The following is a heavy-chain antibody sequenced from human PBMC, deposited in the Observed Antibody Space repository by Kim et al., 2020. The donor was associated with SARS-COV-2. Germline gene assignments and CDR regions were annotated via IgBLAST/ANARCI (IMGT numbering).Heavy chain of an antibody. Sequence: GGSLRLSCAASGFTFSSYWMSWVRQAPGKGLEWVANIKQDGSEKYYVDSVKGRFTISRDNAKNSLYLQMNSLRAEDTAVYYCARDRIAAAGSAIYWFDPWGQGSLVTVSS. J-gene: IGHJ5*02. CDR2: IKQDGSEK. CDR1: GFTFSSYW. CDR3: ARDRIAAAGSAIYWFDP. D-gene: IGHD6-13*01. V-gene: IGHV3-7*01.